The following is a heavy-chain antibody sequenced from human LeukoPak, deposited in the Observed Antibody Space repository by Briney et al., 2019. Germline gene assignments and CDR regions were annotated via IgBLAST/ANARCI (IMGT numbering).Heavy chain of an antibody. J-gene: IGHJ5*02. CDR2: IYYSGST. V-gene: IGHV4-59*01. CDR3: ARDPGYSSNWYNHWFDP. D-gene: IGHD6-13*01. CDR1: GGSISSYY. Sequence: SETLPLTCTVSGGSISSYYWSWIRQPPGKRLEWIGYIYYSGSTNYNPSLKSRVTISIDTSKNQFSLNLSSVTAADTAVYYCARDPGYSSNWYNHWFDPWGQGTLVTVSS.